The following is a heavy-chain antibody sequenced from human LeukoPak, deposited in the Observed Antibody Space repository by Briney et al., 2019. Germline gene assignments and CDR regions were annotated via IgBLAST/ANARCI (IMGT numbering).Heavy chain of an antibody. V-gene: IGHV1-8*01. Sequence: ASVEVSCKASGYTFTNYDINWVRQASGQGLEWMGWMNPNSGNTGYAQKFQGRVTVTRNTSISTAHMELSSLRSEDTAVYYCARNTRGNYFDYWGQGTLVTVSS. J-gene: IGHJ4*02. CDR1: GYTFTNYD. CDR3: ARNTRGNYFDY. CDR2: MNPNSGNT. D-gene: IGHD2-15*01.